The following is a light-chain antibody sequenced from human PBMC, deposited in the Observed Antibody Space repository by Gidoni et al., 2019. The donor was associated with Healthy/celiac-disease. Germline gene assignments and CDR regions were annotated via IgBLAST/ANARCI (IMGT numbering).Light chain of an antibody. J-gene: IGKJ1*01. CDR2: DAS. V-gene: IGKV1-5*01. CDR1: QSISSW. CDR3: QQYNSYSWT. Sequence: DLYMSQSPSTLSASVGDRVTITCRASQSISSWLAWYQQKPGKAPKLLIYDASSLESGVPSRFSGSGSGTEFTLTISSLQPDDFATYYCQQYNSYSWTFGQXTKVEIK.